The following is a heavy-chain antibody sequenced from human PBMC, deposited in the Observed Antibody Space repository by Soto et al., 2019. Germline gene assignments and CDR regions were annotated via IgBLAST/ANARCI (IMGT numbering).Heavy chain of an antibody. J-gene: IGHJ4*02. V-gene: IGHV3-30*18. Sequence: AGGSLRLSCAASGFTFSSYGMHWVRQAPSKGLEWVAVISYDGSNKYYADSVKGRFTISRDNSKNTLYLQMNSLRAEDTAVYYCAKSQFTMIVDFDYWGQGTLVTVSS. CDR2: ISYDGSNK. CDR1: GFTFSSYG. D-gene: IGHD3-22*01. CDR3: AKSQFTMIVDFDY.